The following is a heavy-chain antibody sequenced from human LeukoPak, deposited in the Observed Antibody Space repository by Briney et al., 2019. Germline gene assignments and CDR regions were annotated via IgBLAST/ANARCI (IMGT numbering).Heavy chain of an antibody. V-gene: IGHV4-34*01. CDR2: INHSGST. D-gene: IGHD3-10*01. J-gene: IGHJ4*02. CDR3: ARDTYYYGSGSSYFDY. Sequence: SETLSLTCAVYGGSFSGYYWSWIRQPPGKGLEWIGEINHSGSTNYNPSLKSRVTMSVDTSKNQFSLKLSSVTAADTAVYFCARDTYYYGSGSSYFDYWGQGTLVTVSS. CDR1: GGSFSGYY.